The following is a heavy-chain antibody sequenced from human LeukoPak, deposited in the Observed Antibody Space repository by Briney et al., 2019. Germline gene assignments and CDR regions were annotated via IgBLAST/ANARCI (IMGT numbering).Heavy chain of an antibody. CDR1: GGTFSSYA. D-gene: IGHD3-22*01. CDR2: IIPIFGTA. Sequence: SVKVSCKASGGTFSSYAISWVRQAPGQGLEWMGGIIPIFGTADYAQKFQGRVTITADKSTSTAYMELSSLRSEDTAVYYCARLYYYDSSGYYVNWFDPWGQGTLVTVSS. J-gene: IGHJ5*02. CDR3: ARLYYYDSSGYYVNWFDP. V-gene: IGHV1-69*06.